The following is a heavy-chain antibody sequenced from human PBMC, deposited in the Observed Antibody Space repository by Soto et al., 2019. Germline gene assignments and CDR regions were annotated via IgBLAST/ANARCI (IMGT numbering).Heavy chain of an antibody. CDR2: IYSGGST. CDR1: GFTVSSNY. J-gene: IGHJ6*02. Sequence: EVQLVESGGGLVQPGGSLRLSCAASGFTVSSNYMSWVCQAPGKGLEWVSVIYSGGSTYYADSVKGRFTISRHNSKNTLYLQMNSLRAEDTAVYYCARSEGPSGWHYYYYGMDVWGQGTTVTVSS. D-gene: IGHD6-19*01. CDR3: ARSEGPSGWHYYYYGMDV. V-gene: IGHV3-53*04.